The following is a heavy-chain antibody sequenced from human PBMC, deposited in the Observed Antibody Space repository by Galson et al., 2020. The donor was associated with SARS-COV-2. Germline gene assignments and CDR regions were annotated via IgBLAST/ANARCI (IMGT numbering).Heavy chain of an antibody. D-gene: IGHD2-21*01. J-gene: IGHJ4*02. CDR3: ARDIGGAIYFDY. V-gene: IGHV1-46*01. Sequence: ASVKVPCKASGYTITSHYMHWVRQAPGQGLEWMGIINPSGGSTSYAQKFQGRVTMTRDTSTSTVYMALSSLRAEDTAVYYCARDIGGAIYFDYWGQGTLVTVSS. CDR2: INPSGGST. CDR1: GYTITSHY.